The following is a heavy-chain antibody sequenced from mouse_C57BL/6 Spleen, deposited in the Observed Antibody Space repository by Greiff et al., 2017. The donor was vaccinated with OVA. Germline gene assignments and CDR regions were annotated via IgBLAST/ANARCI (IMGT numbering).Heavy chain of an antibody. Sequence: QVQLQQSGAELVKPGASVKLSCKASGYTFTSYWMQWVKQRPGQGLEWIGEIDPSDSYTNYNQKFKGKATLTVDTSSSTAYMQLSSLTSEDSAVYYCARSDNRWLLPWFAYWGQGTLVTVSA. CDR1: GYTFTSYW. CDR3: ARSDNRWLLPWFAY. D-gene: IGHD2-3*01. V-gene: IGHV1-50*01. J-gene: IGHJ3*01. CDR2: IDPSDSYT.